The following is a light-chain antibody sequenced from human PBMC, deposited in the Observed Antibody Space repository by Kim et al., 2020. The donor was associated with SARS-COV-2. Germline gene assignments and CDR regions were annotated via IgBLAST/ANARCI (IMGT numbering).Light chain of an antibody. CDR3: NSRDNSGNHVV. CDR2: GKN. CDR1: SLRTYY. J-gene: IGLJ2*01. V-gene: IGLV3-19*01. Sequence: SSELTQDPAVSVALGQTVRITCQGDSLRTYYASWYQQKPGQAPILVIYGKNNRPSGIPDRFSGSGSGNTASLTVTGAQAVDEADYYCNSRDNSGNHVVFGGGTKLTVL.